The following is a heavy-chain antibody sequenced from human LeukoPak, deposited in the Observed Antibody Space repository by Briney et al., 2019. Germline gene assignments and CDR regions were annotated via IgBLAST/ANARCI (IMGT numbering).Heavy chain of an antibody. V-gene: IGHV4-4*07. CDR1: GGSISSYY. CDR2: IYTSGST. J-gene: IGHJ2*01. Sequence: PSETPSLTCTVSGGSISSYYWSWIRQPAGKGLEWIGRIYTSGSTNYNPSLESRVTMSVDTSKNQFSLKLSSVTAADTAVYYCARVRIQLWYFDLWGRGTLVTVSS. D-gene: IGHD5-18*01. CDR3: ARVRIQLWYFDL.